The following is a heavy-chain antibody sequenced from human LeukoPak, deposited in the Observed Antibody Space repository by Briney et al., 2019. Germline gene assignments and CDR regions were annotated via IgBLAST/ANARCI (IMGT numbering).Heavy chain of an antibody. CDR1: GFTFSSYSM. D-gene: IGHD2-2*01. J-gene: IGHJ4*02. CDR2: IYHSGRT. CDR3: ARGLVVPIVQTSFNFDY. V-gene: IGHV4-4*02. Sequence: GSLRLSCAASGFTFSSYSMNWVRQAPGKGLEWIGEIYHSGRTTYNPSLKSRVTLSVDKSKNHFSLSLGSVTAADTAVYYCARGLVVPIVQTSFNFDYWGQGILVTVSS.